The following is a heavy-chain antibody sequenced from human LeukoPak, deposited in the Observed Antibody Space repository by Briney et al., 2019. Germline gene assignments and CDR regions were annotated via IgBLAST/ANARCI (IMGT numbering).Heavy chain of an antibody. V-gene: IGHV4-61*02. CDR1: GCSISSGSYY. Sequence: SQTLSLTCTVSGCSISSGSYYWSWIRQPAGKGLEWIGRIYTSGSTKYNPSLQSRATISVDTSKNQFSLKLSSVTAADTAVYYCARFVVVPTDAFDIWGQGTMVTVSS. CDR2: IYTSGST. J-gene: IGHJ3*02. D-gene: IGHD2-2*01. CDR3: ARFVVVPTDAFDI.